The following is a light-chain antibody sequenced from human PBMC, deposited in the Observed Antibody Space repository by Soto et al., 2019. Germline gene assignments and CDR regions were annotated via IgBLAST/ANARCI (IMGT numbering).Light chain of an antibody. CDR1: QSVSSN. CDR3: QQYNNWPPWT. CDR2: GAS. Sequence: EIVMTQSPATLSVSPGERATLSCRASQSVSSNLAWYQQKPGQAPRLLIYGASTRATGIPARFSGSGSGTEFTLHISSLQSEDFAVYYCQQYNNWPPWTFGQGTKVEIK. J-gene: IGKJ1*01. V-gene: IGKV3-15*01.